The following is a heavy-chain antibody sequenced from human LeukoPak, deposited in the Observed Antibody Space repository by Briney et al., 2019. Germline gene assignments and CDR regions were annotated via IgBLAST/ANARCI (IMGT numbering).Heavy chain of an antibody. D-gene: IGHD6-13*01. J-gene: IGHJ4*02. CDR3: ARELDSSSWYRGGGYYFDY. Sequence: GGSLRLSCAASGFTFSSYAMHWVRQAPGKGLEWVAVISYDGSNKYYADSVKGRFTISRDNSKNTLYLQMNSLRAEDTAVYYCARELDSSSWYRGGGYYFDYWGQGTLVTVSS. V-gene: IGHV3-30-3*01. CDR1: GFTFSSYA. CDR2: ISYDGSNK.